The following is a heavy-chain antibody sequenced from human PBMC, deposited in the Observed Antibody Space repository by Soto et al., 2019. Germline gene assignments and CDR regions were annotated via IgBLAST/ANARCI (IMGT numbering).Heavy chain of an antibody. CDR1: GGSISSSSYY. Sequence: SETLSLTCTVSGGSISSSSYYWGWIRQPPGKGLEWIGSIYYSGSTYYNPSLKSRVTISVDTSKNQFSLKLSSVTAADTAVYYCARQPDRERAWLGELLYPGAFDIWGQGTMVTVSS. D-gene: IGHD3-10*01. CDR3: ARQPDRERAWLGELLYPGAFDI. CDR2: IYYSGST. V-gene: IGHV4-39*01. J-gene: IGHJ3*02.